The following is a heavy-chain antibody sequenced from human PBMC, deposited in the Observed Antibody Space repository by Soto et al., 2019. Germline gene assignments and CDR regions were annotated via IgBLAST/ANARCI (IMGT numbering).Heavy chain of an antibody. D-gene: IGHD6-19*01. J-gene: IGHJ6*02. CDR1: GFIFSNFG. CDR2: IWYDGSNE. V-gene: IGHV3-33*01. Sequence: GGSLRLSCAASGFIFSNFGMHWVRQAPGKGLEWVAVIWYDGSNEHYADSVKGRFTISKDNSKNTLYPQMNSLRAEDTAMYYCARDDIPGVAVSTYGMDVWGQGTTVTVSS. CDR3: ARDDIPGVAVSTYGMDV.